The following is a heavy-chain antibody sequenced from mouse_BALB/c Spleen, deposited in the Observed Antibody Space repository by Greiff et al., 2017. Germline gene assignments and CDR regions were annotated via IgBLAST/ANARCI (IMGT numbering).Heavy chain of an antibody. J-gene: IGHJ4*01. CDR1: GFTFTDYY. CDR3: ARDGGYYAMDY. V-gene: IGHV7-3*02. CDR2: ISNKANGYTT. Sequence: EVQGVESGGGLVQPGGSLRLSCATSGFTFTDYYMSWVRQPPGKALEWLGFISNKANGYTTEYSASVKGRFTISRDNSQSILYLKMNTLRAEDSATYYCARDGGYYAMDYWGQGTSVTVSS.